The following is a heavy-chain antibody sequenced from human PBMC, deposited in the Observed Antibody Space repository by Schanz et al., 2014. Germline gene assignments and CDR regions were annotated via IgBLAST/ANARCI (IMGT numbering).Heavy chain of an antibody. D-gene: IGHD1-1*01. CDR1: GYTPFTDYY. J-gene: IGHJ3*02. CDR3: ARGGGTEDVFDI. CDR2: INPNTGGT. Sequence: QVQLVQSGAEVKKPGASVKVSCKASGYTPFTDYYIHWVRQAPGQGLEWMGWINPNTGGTNFAQKFQGRVAMTRDTSTSTVYMELSSLRSDDTAVYYCARGGGTEDVFDIWGQGTILTVSS. V-gene: IGHV1-2*02.